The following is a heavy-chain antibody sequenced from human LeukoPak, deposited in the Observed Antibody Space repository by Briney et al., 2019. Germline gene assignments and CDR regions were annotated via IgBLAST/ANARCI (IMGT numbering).Heavy chain of an antibody. J-gene: IGHJ3*02. CDR3: AREGTDIVATITEWAFDI. CDR2: IWYDGSNK. CDR1: GFTFSSYG. V-gene: IGHV3-33*01. D-gene: IGHD5-12*01. Sequence: PGGSLRLSCAASGFTFSSYGMHWVRQAPGKGLEWVAVIWYDGSNKYYADSVKARFTISRDNSKNTLYLQMNSLRAEDTAVYYCAREGTDIVATITEWAFDIWGQGTMVTVSS.